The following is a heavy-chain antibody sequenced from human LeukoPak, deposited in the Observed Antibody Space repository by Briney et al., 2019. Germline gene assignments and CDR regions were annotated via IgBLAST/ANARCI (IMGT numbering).Heavy chain of an antibody. J-gene: IGHJ4*02. Sequence: ASVKVSCKASGYTLSNYGVNWVRQAPGQGLEWMGWISIYNDNTNYAQILQGRVTMTTDTSTSTAYMELRSLRSDDTAVYYCAREGGGWYGEFDYWGQGTLVTVSS. CDR1: GYTLSNYG. D-gene: IGHD3-10*01. V-gene: IGHV1-18*04. CDR3: AREGGGWYGEFDY. CDR2: ISIYNDNT.